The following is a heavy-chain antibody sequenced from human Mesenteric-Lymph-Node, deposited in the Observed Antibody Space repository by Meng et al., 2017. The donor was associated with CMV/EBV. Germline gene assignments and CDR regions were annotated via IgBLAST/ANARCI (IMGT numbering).Heavy chain of an antibody. V-gene: IGHV2-5*02. CDR3: AHSSGIAAAGPFYFDY. D-gene: IGHD6-13*01. CDR1: GFSLSTSGVG. J-gene: IGHJ4*02. Sequence: QITLKESGPTLVKPTTTLTLTCNFSGFSLSTSGVGVGWIRQPPGKALEWLALIYWDDDKRYSQSLKSRLTITKDTSKIQVVLTMTNMDPVDTATYYCAHSSGIAAAGPFYFDYWGQGTLVTVSS. CDR2: IYWDDDK.